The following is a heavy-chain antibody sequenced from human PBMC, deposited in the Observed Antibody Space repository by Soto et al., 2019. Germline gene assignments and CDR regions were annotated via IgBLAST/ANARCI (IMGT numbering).Heavy chain of an antibody. V-gene: IGHV1-18*01. Sequence: ASVKVSCKASGYTFTSYGISWVRQAPGQGLEWMGWISAYNGNTNYAQKLQGRVTMTTDTSTSTAYMELGSLRSDDTAVYYCARDFKPGIAVAGSRHHAFDIWGQGTMVTVSS. CDR3: ARDFKPGIAVAGSRHHAFDI. CDR1: GYTFTSYG. D-gene: IGHD6-19*01. J-gene: IGHJ3*02. CDR2: ISAYNGNT.